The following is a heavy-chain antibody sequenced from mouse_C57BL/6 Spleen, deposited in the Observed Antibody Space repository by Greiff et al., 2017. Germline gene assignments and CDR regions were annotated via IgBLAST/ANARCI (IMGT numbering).Heavy chain of an antibody. CDR3: ARNGPFYFDY. J-gene: IGHJ2*01. V-gene: IGHV1-50*01. D-gene: IGHD1-1*02. CDR2: IDPSDSYT. CDR1: GYTFTSYW. Sequence: QVQLQQPGAELVKPGASVKLSCKASGYTFTSYWMQWVKQRPGQGLERIGEIDPSDSYTNYNQKFKGKATLTVDTSSSTAYMQRSSLTSEDSAVYYCARNGPFYFDYWGQGTTLTVSS.